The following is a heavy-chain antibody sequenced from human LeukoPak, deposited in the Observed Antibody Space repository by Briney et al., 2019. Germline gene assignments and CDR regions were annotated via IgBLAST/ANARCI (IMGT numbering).Heavy chain of an antibody. V-gene: IGHV3-7*03. J-gene: IGHJ4*02. CDR2: IKQDGSEN. D-gene: IGHD6-13*01. Sequence: GGSLRLSCAASRFTIGSYWMSWVRQAPGKGLEWVANIKQDGSENYYVDSVKGRFTISRDNAKSSLYLQMNSLRADDTAVYYCARRCSSSWYGKYYFDYWGQGTLVTVSS. CDR1: RFTIGSYW. CDR3: ARRCSSSWYGKYYFDY.